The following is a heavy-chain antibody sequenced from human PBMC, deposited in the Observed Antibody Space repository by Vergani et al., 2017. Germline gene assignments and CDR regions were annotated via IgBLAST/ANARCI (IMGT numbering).Heavy chain of an antibody. CDR2: IRYDGSNK. CDR3: AKDMIGVGATTLDY. V-gene: IGHV3-30*02. CDR1: GFTFSDYY. J-gene: IGHJ4*02. Sequence: QVQLVESGGGLVKPGGSLRLSCAASGFTFSDYYMSWIRQAPGKGLEWVAFIRYDGSNKYYADSVKGRFTISRDNSKNTLYLQMNSLRAEDTAVYYCAKDMIGVGATTLDYWGQGTLVTVSS. D-gene: IGHD1-26*01.